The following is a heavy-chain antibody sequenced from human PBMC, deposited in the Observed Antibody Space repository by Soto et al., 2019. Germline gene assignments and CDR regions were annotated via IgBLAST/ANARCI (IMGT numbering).Heavy chain of an antibody. CDR2: ISYDGSEK. D-gene: IGHD5-12*01. V-gene: IGHV3-30*18. CDR1: GFTFNFFG. CDR3: VKERRYSFDAFDI. Sequence: QEQLVESGEGVVRAGRSLRLFCAASGFTFNFFGMHWVRQAPGKGLEWVAVISYDGSEKYYADSVKGRFTMSRDNSKNMVYLEMSSLRPEDTSVYYCVKERRYSFDAFDIWGHGTMVTVSS. J-gene: IGHJ3*02.